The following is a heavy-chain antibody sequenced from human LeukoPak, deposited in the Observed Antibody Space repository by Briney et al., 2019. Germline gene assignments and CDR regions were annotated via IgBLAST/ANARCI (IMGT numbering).Heavy chain of an antibody. J-gene: IGHJ6*03. Sequence: GESLKISCKGSGYSFTSYWIGWVRQMPGKGLEWMGTIYPGDSDTRYSPSFQGQVTISADKSISTAYLQWSSLKASDTAMYYCARLREGIAVAGTGYYYYYMDVWGKGTTVTVSS. CDR2: IYPGDSDT. CDR1: GYSFTSYW. D-gene: IGHD6-19*01. CDR3: ARLREGIAVAGTGYYYYYMDV. V-gene: IGHV5-51*01.